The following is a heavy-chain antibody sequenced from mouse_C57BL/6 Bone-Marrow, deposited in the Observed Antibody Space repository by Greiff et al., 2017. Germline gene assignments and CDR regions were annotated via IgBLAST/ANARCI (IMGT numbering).Heavy chain of an antibody. CDR3: ARESYSWKDY. CDR2: IWTGGGT. D-gene: IGHD2-12*01. J-gene: IGHJ4*01. V-gene: IGHV2-9-1*01. CDR1: GFSLTSYA. Sequence: VKVVESGPGLVAPSQSLSITCTVSGFSLTSYAISWVRQPPGQGLEWLGVIWTGGGTNYNSALKSSLSISKDNSKSQVFLKMNSLQTDDTARYYCARESYSWKDYRGQGTTVTVSS.